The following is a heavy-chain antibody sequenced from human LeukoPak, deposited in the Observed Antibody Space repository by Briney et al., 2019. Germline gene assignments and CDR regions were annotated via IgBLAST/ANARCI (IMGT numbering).Heavy chain of an antibody. Sequence: GGSLRLSCAASGFTFSSYGMHWVRQAPGKGLEWVAVIWYDGSNKYYADSVKGRFTISRDNSKNTLYLQMNSLRAEDTAVYYCARDGMAIAAADPYFDYWGQGTLVTVSS. CDR2: IWYDGSNK. J-gene: IGHJ4*02. D-gene: IGHD6-13*01. V-gene: IGHV3-33*01. CDR3: ARDGMAIAAADPYFDY. CDR1: GFTFSSYG.